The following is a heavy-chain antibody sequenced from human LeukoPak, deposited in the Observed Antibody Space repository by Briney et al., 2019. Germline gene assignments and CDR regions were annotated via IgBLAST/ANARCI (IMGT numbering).Heavy chain of an antibody. D-gene: IGHD3-22*01. CDR1: GGTFSSYA. J-gene: IGHJ5*02. CDR2: IIPIFGTA. Sequence: VASVKVSCKASGGTFSSYAISWVRQAPGQGLEWMGGIIPIFGTANYAQKFQGRVTITADESTSTAYMELSSLRSEDTAVYYCARASLHWYDSSGYSHWFDPWGQGTLVTVSS. CDR3: ARASLHWYDSSGYSHWFDP. V-gene: IGHV1-69*01.